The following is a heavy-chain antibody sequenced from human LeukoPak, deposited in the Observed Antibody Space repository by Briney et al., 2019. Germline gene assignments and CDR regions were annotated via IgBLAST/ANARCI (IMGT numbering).Heavy chain of an antibody. D-gene: IGHD6-19*01. Sequence: GGSLRLSCAGTGFTFSIYWTNCVRHAPGKGLEWVANIKEDGSQKYYVDSVKGRFTISRDNAKNSVYLQMSSLGDEDTAVYYCAGSSGWLFDYWGQGTLVAVSS. CDR2: IKEDGSQK. CDR3: AGSSGWLFDY. V-gene: IGHV3-7*01. CDR1: GFTFSIYW. J-gene: IGHJ4*02.